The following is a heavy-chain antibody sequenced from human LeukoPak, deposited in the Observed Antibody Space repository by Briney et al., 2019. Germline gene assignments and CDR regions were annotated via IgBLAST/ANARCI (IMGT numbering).Heavy chain of an antibody. D-gene: IGHD4-23*01. CDR1: GGSFSVYY. CDR2: INHSGRT. CDR3: ARDGGSNNYWFDP. V-gene: IGHV4-34*01. Sequence: PSETLSLTCTVYGGSFSVYYWIWIRQPPGKGLEWIGEINHSGRTNYNPSLKSRVTISVDTSKNEFSLKLSSVTAADTAVYYCARDGGSNNYWFDPWGQGTLLTVSS. J-gene: IGHJ5*02.